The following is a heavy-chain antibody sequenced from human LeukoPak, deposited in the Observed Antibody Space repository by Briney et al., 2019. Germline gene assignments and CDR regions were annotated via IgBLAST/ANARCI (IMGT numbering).Heavy chain of an antibody. J-gene: IGHJ5*02. V-gene: IGHV4-61*02. CDR1: GGSISSGSYY. CDR3: ARGGLWFGELFGWFDP. CDR2: IYTSGST. Sequence: SETLSLTCTVSGGSISSGSYYWSWIRQPAGKGLEWIGRIYTSGSTNYNPSLKSRVTISVDTSKNQFSLKLSSVTAADTAVYYCARGGLWFGELFGWFDPWGQGTLVTVSS. D-gene: IGHD3-10*01.